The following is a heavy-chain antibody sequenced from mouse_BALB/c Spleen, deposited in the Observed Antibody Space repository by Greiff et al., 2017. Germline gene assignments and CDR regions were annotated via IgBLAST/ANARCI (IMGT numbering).Heavy chain of an antibody. D-gene: IGHD1-1*01. CDR1: GYTFTDYA. Sequence: VQLKESGPELVRPGVSVKISCKGSGYTFTDYAMHWVKQSHAKSLEWIGVISTYSGNTNYNQKFKGKATMTVDKSSSTAYMELARLTSEDSAIYYCAPTVVAGYWYFDVWGAGTTVTVSS. CDR2: ISTYSGNT. CDR3: APTVVAGYWYFDV. V-gene: IGHV1-67*01. J-gene: IGHJ1*01.